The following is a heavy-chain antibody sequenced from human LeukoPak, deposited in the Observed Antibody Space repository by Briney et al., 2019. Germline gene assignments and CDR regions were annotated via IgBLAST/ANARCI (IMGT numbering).Heavy chain of an antibody. CDR1: GGSISSYY. CDR2: IYYTGAT. CDR3: ARAGYSYGTGYYFDY. V-gene: IGHV4-59*01. Sequence: SETLSLTCTASGGSISSYYWSWVRLPPGKGLEGMGYIYYTGATYYNPSLKSRVTISLDTSKNQFSLKLSSVTAADAAVYYCARAGYSYGTGYYFDYWGQGALVTVSS. J-gene: IGHJ4*02. D-gene: IGHD5-18*01.